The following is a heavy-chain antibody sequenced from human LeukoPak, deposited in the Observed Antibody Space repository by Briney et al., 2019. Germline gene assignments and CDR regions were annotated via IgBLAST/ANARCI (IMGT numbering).Heavy chain of an antibody. D-gene: IGHD3-10*01. Sequence: PSETLSLTCTVSGESISGFYWTWIRQPPGKGLEWIGYIYYSGSTNYNPSLKSRVTMSVDTSKNQFSLKLSSVTAADTAVYYCARDSGTTGEVKFDPWGQGALVTVSS. V-gene: IGHV4-59*01. CDR1: GESISGFY. J-gene: IGHJ5*02. CDR3: ARDSGTTGEVKFDP. CDR2: IYYSGST.